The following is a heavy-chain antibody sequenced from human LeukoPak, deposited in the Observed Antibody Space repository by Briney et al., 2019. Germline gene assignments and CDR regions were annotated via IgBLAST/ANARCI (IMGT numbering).Heavy chain of an antibody. Sequence: GGSLRLSCAASGFTFDDYAMHWVRQAPGKGLEWVSGISWNSGSIGYADSVKGRFTISRDNAKNSLYLQMNSLRAEDTALYYCAKAAGIAAATGNFDYWGQGTLVTVSS. D-gene: IGHD6-13*01. CDR1: GFTFDDYA. CDR3: AKAAGIAAATGNFDY. J-gene: IGHJ4*02. CDR2: ISWNSGSI. V-gene: IGHV3-9*01.